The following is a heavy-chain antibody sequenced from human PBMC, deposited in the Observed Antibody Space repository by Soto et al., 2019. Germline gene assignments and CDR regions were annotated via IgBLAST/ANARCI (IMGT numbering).Heavy chain of an antibody. D-gene: IGHD4-17*01. V-gene: IGHV1-69*02. CDR1: GGTFSSYT. CDR2: IIPILGIT. CDR3: ASPNPLRGSGFLFDY. J-gene: IGHJ4*02. Sequence: QVQLVQSGAEVKKPGSSVKVSCKASGGTFSSYTISWVRLAPGQGLEWKGRIIPILGITNYAQKFQGRVTITEDKSTSTAYMELSSLRSEDTAVYYCASPNPLRGSGFLFDYWGQGTLVTVSS.